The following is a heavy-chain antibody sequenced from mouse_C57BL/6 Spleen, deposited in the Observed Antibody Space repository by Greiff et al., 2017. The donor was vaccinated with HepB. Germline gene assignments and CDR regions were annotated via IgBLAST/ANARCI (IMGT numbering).Heavy chain of an antibody. CDR3: ARSGTAQAYAMDY. V-gene: IGHV1-18*01. J-gene: IGHJ4*01. Sequence: EVQVVESGPELVKPGASVKIPCKASGYTFTDYNMDWVKQSHGKSLEWIGDINPNNGGTIYNQKFKGKATLTVDKSSSTAYMELRSLTSEDTAVYYCARSGTAQAYAMDYWGQGTSVTVSS. CDR1: GYTFTDYN. D-gene: IGHD3-2*02. CDR2: INPNNGGT.